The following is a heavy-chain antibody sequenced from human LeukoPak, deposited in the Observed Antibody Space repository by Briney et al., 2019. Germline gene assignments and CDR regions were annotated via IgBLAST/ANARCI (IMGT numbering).Heavy chain of an antibody. V-gene: IGHV4-34*01. J-gene: IGHJ5*02. D-gene: IGHD3-10*01. CDR1: GGSFSGYY. Sequence: PSETLSLTCAVYGGSFSGYYWSWIRQPPGKGLEWIGEINHSGSTNYNPSLKSRVTISVDTSKNQFSLKLSSVTAADTAVYYCASGRGYYGSGSFNSPRFDPWGQGTLVTVSS. CDR2: INHSGST. CDR3: ASGRGYYGSGSFNSPRFDP.